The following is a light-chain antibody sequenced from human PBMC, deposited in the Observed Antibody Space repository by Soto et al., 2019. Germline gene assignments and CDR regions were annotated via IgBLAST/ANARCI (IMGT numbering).Light chain of an antibody. CDR1: QSVSIY. V-gene: IGKV3-15*01. CDR2: GAS. Sequence: ETMLSQSPATLSLSQGEKATLSCRASQSVSIYLAWYQQKPGQAPRLLIYGASTRATGIPASFSGSGSGTEFTLTISSLQSEDFAVYYCQQYNDWLLTFGGGTKV. J-gene: IGKJ4*01. CDR3: QQYNDWLLT.